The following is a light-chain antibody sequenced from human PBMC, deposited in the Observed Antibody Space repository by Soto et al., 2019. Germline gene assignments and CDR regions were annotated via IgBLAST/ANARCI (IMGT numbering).Light chain of an antibody. Sequence: DIQMTQSPSTLSASVGDRVTITCRASQSISSWLAWYQQKPGKAPKLLIYDASSLESGVPSRFSGSGSGTEFTLTISRLEPEDFAVYYGQHYNYWPYTFGQGTKVDIK. CDR1: QSISSW. CDR3: QHYNYWPYT. CDR2: DAS. J-gene: IGKJ2*01. V-gene: IGKV1-5*01.